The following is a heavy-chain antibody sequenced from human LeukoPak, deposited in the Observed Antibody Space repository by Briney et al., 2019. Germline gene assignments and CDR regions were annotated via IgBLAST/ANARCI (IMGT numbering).Heavy chain of an antibody. CDR2: INPNSGGT. D-gene: IGHD5-18*01. J-gene: IGHJ6*03. V-gene: IGHV1-2*02. CDR3: ARGGYIYGVYYYMDV. Sequence: ASVKVSCKASGYTFTGYYMHWVRQAPGQGLEWMGWINPNSGGTNYAQKFQGRVTMTRDTSISTAYMELSRLRSDDTAVYYCARGGYIYGVYYYMDVWGKGTTVTISS. CDR1: GYTFTGYY.